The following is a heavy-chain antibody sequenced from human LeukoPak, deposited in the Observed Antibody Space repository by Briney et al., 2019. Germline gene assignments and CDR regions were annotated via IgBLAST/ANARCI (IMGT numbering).Heavy chain of an antibody. CDR1: GFTFSSYA. J-gene: IGHJ4*02. CDR3: ARAANSSSWCEDY. CDR2: ISYDGSNK. V-gene: IGHV3-30-3*01. D-gene: IGHD6-13*01. Sequence: PGGSLRLSCAASGFTFSSYAMHWVRQAPGKGLEWVAVISYDGSNKYYADSAKGRFTISRDNSKNTLYLQMNSLRAEDTAVYYCARAANSSSWCEDYWGQGTLVTVSS.